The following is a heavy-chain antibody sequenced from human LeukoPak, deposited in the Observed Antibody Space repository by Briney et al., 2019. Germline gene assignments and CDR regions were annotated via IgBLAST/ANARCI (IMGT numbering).Heavy chain of an antibody. D-gene: IGHD2-15*01. V-gene: IGHV3-30*03. Sequence: GGSLRLSCAAPGFTLSNYGMHWVRQAPGKGLEWVALISKDGNNKDYADSVKGRFTISRDKSKNMLYMQMNSLRGEDTAVYYCARADGWFEYWGQGTLVTVSS. CDR1: GFTLSNYG. J-gene: IGHJ4*02. CDR3: ARADGWFEY. CDR2: ISKDGNNK.